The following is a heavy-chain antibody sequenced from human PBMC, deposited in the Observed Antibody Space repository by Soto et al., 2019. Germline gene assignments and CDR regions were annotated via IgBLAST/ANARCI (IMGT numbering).Heavy chain of an antibody. J-gene: IGHJ6*03. Sequence: ASVKVSCKASGYTFTSYGISWVRQAPGQGLEWMGWISAYNGNTNYAQKLQGRVTMTTDTSTSTAYMELRSLRSDDTAVYYCARGSWCSSTNCYHYYYYYMDVWGKGTTVTVSS. D-gene: IGHD2-2*01. CDR1: GYTFTSYG. CDR3: ARGSWCSSTNCYHYYYYYMDV. CDR2: ISAYNGNT. V-gene: IGHV1-18*01.